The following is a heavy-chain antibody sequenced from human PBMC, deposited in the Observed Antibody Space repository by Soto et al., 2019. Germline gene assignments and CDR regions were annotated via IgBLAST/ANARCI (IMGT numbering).Heavy chain of an antibody. Sequence: EVQLVESGGGLVKPGGSLRLSCAASGFTFSSYSMNWVRQAPGKGLEWVSSISSSSSYIYYADSVKGRFTISRDNAKNSLYLQMNSLRAEYTAVYYCARVPYCSGGSCPRLFDYWGQGTLVTVSS. CDR2: ISSSSSYI. CDR3: ARVPYCSGGSCPRLFDY. V-gene: IGHV3-21*01. CDR1: GFTFSSYS. J-gene: IGHJ4*02. D-gene: IGHD2-15*01.